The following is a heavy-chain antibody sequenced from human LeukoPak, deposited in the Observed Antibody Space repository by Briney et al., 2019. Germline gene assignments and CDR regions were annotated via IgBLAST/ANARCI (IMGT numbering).Heavy chain of an antibody. Sequence: SETLSLTCTVSGGSITSSYWSWIRQSPGKGLEWIGYIHYTGSTNYNPSLKSRVTMLIDTSKNQFSLKLSSVTAADTAVYYCARDYGDTFDYWGQGTLVTVSS. CDR2: IHYTGST. D-gene: IGHD4-17*01. CDR3: ARDYGDTFDY. CDR1: GGSITSSY. J-gene: IGHJ4*02. V-gene: IGHV4-59*01.